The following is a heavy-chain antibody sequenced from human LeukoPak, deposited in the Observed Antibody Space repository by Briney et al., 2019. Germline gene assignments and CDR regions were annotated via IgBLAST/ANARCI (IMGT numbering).Heavy chain of an antibody. CDR2: INHSGST. J-gene: IGHJ4*02. D-gene: IGHD1-26*01. CDR1: GGSFSGYY. Sequence: SETLSLTCAVYGGSFSGYYWSWIRQPPGKGLEWIGEINHSGSTNYNPSLKSRVTISVDTSKNQFSLKLSSVTAADTAVYYCARDRAYSHFDYWGQGTLVTVSS. CDR3: ARDRAYSHFDY. V-gene: IGHV4-34*01.